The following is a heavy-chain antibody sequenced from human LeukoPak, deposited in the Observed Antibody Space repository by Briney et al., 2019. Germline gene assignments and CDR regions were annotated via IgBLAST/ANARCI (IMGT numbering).Heavy chain of an antibody. CDR2: ISYGGNNK. Sequence: PGGSLRLSCAASGFTFSTYGMHSVRHAPGKGLEWGALISYGGNNKNYADSVKGRFSISRDNPQNTLYLQMSSLRTEDTAVYCCAKTNGLESYMYAFDIWGRGTMVTVSP. V-gene: IGHV3-30*18. D-gene: IGHD3-10*01. CDR1: GFTFSTYG. CDR3: AKTNGLESYMYAFDI. J-gene: IGHJ3*02.